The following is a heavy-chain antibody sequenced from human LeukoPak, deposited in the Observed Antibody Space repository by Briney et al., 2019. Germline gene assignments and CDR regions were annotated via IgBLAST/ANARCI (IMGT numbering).Heavy chain of an antibody. CDR1: GGTFSSYA. Sequence: VASVKVSCKASGGTFSSYAISWVRQAPGQGLEWVGGIIPIFGTANYAQKFQGRVTITADESTSTAYMELSSLRSEDTAVYYCARSGSYSIPPFPYYFDYWGQGTLVTVSS. CDR2: IIPIFGTA. J-gene: IGHJ4*02. CDR3: ARSGSYSIPPFPYYFDY. D-gene: IGHD1-26*01. V-gene: IGHV1-69*13.